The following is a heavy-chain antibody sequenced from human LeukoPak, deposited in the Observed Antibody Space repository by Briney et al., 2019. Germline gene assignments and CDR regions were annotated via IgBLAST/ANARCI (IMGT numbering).Heavy chain of an antibody. CDR1: GFTVSSNY. CDR2: IYSGGST. J-gene: IGHJ6*03. D-gene: IGHD3-9*01. CDR3: ARAVGTGILTGNGAYHYYMDV. Sequence: GGSLRLSCAASGFTVSSNYMSWVRQAPGKGLEWVSVIYSGGSTYYADSVKGRFTISRDNSKNTLYLQMNSLRAEDTAVYYCARAVGTGILTGNGAYHYYMDVWGKGTTVTVSS. V-gene: IGHV3-53*01.